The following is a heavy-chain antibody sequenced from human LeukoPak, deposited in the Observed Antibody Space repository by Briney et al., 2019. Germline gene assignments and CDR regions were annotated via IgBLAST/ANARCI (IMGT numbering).Heavy chain of an antibody. CDR3: ARPFSSSWYCLEY. D-gene: IGHD6-13*01. CDR1: GLTLTNYW. Sequence: GGSLRLSCGASGLTLTNYWIHWVRQGPGKGLVWVSRISGDGSSTSYADSVKGRFTISRDNAKNTVYLQMNSLRVEDTAVYYCARPFSSSWYCLEYWGQGTLVTVSS. CDR2: ISGDGSST. V-gene: IGHV3-74*01. J-gene: IGHJ4*02.